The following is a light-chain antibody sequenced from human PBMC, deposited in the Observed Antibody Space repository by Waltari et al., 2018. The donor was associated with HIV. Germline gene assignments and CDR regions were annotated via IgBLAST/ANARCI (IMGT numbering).Light chain of an antibody. Sequence: QSVLTQPPSTSGTPGQRVTISCSGSISNIGNNYVYWYQHLPGPAPKLLIYNKNRRPSGLPERFSGSKSDTSASLAISGLRSEDEADYYCSTWDDKMSGVIFGGGTKLTVL. CDR3: STWDDKMSGVI. CDR2: NKN. J-gene: IGLJ2*01. V-gene: IGLV1-47*01. CDR1: ISNIGNNY.